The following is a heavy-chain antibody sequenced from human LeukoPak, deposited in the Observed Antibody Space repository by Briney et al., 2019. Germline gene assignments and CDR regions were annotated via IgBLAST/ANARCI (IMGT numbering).Heavy chain of an antibody. D-gene: IGHD6-13*01. CDR2: IRYDGSNK. CDR1: GFTFSSYG. CDR3: AKDEGFRSSPLYYFDY. V-gene: IGHV3-30*02. J-gene: IGHJ4*02. Sequence: TGGSLRLSCAASGFTFSSYGMHWVRQAPGKGLEWVAFIRYDGSNKYYADSVKGRFTISRDNSKNTLYLQMNSLRAEDTAVYYCAKDEGFRSSPLYYFDYWGQGTLVTVSS.